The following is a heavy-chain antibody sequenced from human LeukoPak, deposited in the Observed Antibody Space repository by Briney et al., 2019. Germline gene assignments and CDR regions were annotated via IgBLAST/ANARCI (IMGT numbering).Heavy chain of an antibody. D-gene: IGHD3-10*01. CDR1: GFSLSTSGVG. J-gene: IGHJ4*02. V-gene: IGHV2-5*02. CDR3: AHSANYYGSGSYAFYFDY. Sequence: SGPTLVKPTQTLKLTCTFSGFSLSTSGVGVGWIRQPPGKALEWLALIYWDDDKRYSPSLKSRLTITKDTSKNQVVLTMTNMDPVDTAIYYCAHSANYYGSGSYAFYFDYWGQETLVTVSS. CDR2: IYWDDDK.